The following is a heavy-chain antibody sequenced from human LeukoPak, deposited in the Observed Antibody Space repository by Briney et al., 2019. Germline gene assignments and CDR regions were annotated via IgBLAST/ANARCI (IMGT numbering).Heavy chain of an antibody. CDR1: GYSFNSHH. J-gene: IGHJ6*02. CDR2: NFSHDGST. V-gene: IGHV1-46*02. CDR3: ASGGDCSSTSCYTNYYYYYGMDV. D-gene: IGHD2-2*02. Sequence: ASVKVSCKPSGYSFNSHHVHWVRQAPGQGLEWMGINFSHDGSTSNTQKFQGRVTMTRDTSTSTAYMELSSLRSEDTAVYYCASGGDCSSTSCYTNYYYYYGMDVWGQGTTVTVSS.